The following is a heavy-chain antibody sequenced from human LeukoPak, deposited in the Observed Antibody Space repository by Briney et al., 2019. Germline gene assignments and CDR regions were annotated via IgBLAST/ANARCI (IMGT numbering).Heavy chain of an antibody. CDR3: TTDHKAMVRGVIMWY. CDR2: IKSKTDGGTT. Sequence: PGGSLRLSCAASGFTFSSYTMNWVRQAPGKGLEWVGRIKSKTDGGTTDYAAPVKGRFTISRDDSKNTLYLQMNSLKTEDTAVYYCTTDHKAMVRGVIMWYWGQGTLVTVSS. J-gene: IGHJ4*02. V-gene: IGHV3-15*01. CDR1: GFTFSSYT. D-gene: IGHD3-10*01.